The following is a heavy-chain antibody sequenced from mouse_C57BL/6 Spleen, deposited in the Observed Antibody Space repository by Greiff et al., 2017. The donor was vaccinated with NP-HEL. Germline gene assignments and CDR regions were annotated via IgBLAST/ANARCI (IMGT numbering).Heavy chain of an antibody. J-gene: IGHJ3*01. Sequence: QVQLQQSGAELVKPGASVKISCKASGYAFSSYWMNWVKQRPGKGLEWIGQIYPGDGDTNYNGKFKGKATLTADKSSSTAYMQLSSLTSEDSAVYFCASPIYYGNPAWFAYWGQGTLVTVSA. CDR3: ASPIYYGNPAWFAY. V-gene: IGHV1-80*01. CDR1: GYAFSSYW. CDR2: IYPGDGDT. D-gene: IGHD2-1*01.